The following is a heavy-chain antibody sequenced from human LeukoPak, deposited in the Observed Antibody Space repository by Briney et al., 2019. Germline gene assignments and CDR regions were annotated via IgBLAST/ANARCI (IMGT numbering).Heavy chain of an antibody. Sequence: GGSLRLSCAASGFTFSTYTMNWVRQAPGKGLEWVSAISGSGGSTYYADSVKGRFTISRDNSKNTLYLQMNSLRAEDTAVYYCAKGTMIDYYFDYWGQGTLVTVSS. CDR2: ISGSGGST. V-gene: IGHV3-23*01. D-gene: IGHD3-22*01. CDR1: GFTFSTYT. CDR3: AKGTMIDYYFDY. J-gene: IGHJ4*02.